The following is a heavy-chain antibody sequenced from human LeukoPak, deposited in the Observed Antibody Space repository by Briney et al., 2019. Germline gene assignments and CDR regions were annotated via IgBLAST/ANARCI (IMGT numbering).Heavy chain of an antibody. D-gene: IGHD6-13*01. J-gene: IGHJ4*02. Sequence: GGSLRLSCAASGFTFSSYWMHWVRQAPGKGLVWVSRINSDGSSTSCADSVKGRFTISRDNAKNTLYLQMNSLRAEDTAVYYCARGSLWQQLAHFDYWGQGTLVTVSS. V-gene: IGHV3-74*01. CDR2: INSDGSST. CDR1: GFTFSSYW. CDR3: ARGSLWQQLAHFDY.